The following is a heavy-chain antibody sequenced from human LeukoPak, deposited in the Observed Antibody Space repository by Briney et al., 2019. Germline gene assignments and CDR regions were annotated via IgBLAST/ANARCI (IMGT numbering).Heavy chain of an antibody. V-gene: IGHV3-74*01. CDR3: TREGAYGSGIYGAGDY. D-gene: IGHD3-10*01. CDR2: IDTDGTST. J-gene: IGHJ4*02. CDR1: GFAFNSYW. Sequence: GGSLRLSCAASGFAFNSYWMHWVRQVPGKGLVWVSRIDTDGTSTNYTDSVKGRFTISRDNAKNTLHLQMNSLRAEDTAVYYCTREGAYGSGIYGAGDYWGQGTLVTVSS.